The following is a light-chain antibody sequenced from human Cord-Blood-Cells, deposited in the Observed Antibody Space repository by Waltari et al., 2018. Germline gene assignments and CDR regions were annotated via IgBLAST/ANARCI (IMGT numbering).Light chain of an antibody. V-gene: IGLV1-40*01. CDR1: SSNIGAGYD. Sequence: QSVLTQPPSVSGAPGQRVTIPCPGSSSNIGAGYDVHWYQQLPGTAPKLLIYGNSNRPSGVPDRFSGSKSGTSASLAITGLQAEDEADYYCQSYDSSPSGSVVFGGGTKLTVL. J-gene: IGLJ2*01. CDR2: GNS. CDR3: QSYDSSPSGSVV.